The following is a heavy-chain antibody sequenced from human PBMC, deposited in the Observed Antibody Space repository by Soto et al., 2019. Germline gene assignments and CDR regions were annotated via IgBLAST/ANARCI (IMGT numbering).Heavy chain of an antibody. CDR3: VKASTYRRSQGWFDP. V-gene: IGHV3-9*01. CDR2: ISWNSGNI. D-gene: IGHD3-16*02. CDR1: GFSFDGYA. J-gene: IGHJ5*02. Sequence: GGSLRLSCAASGFSFDGYAMNWVRQPPGKGLEWVSGISWNSGNIDYADSVKGRFTISRDNAKNSLYLQMNSLRAEDTALYYCVKASTYRRSQGWFDPWGQGLMVTVSS.